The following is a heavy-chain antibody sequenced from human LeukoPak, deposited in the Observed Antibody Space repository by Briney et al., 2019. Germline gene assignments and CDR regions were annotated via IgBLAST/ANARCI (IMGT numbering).Heavy chain of an antibody. CDR2: IYPTDSDI. J-gene: IGHJ5*02. D-gene: IGHD2-15*01. CDR1: GYSFTSYW. CDR3: ARQEYCSGGSCYTWFDP. Sequence: GESLKISCKGSGYSFTSYWIGWVRQMPGKGLEWMGIIYPTDSDIRYSPSFQGQVTISADKSISTAYLQWSSLKASDTAMYYCARQEYCSGGSCYTWFDPWGQGTLVTVSS. V-gene: IGHV5-51*01.